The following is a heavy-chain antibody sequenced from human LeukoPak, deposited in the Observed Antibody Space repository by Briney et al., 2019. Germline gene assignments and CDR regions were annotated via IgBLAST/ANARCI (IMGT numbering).Heavy chain of an antibody. D-gene: IGHD7-27*01. CDR1: GYTFTDYY. V-gene: IGHV1-2*06. Sequence: ASVKVSCKASGYTFTDYYMHWVRQAPGQGLEWMGRINPNSGGTSYAQKFHGRVTMTRDTSINTAYMELSRLRSDDTAVYYCAADKKLGDFDYWGQGTLVTVSS. J-gene: IGHJ4*02. CDR2: INPNSGGT. CDR3: AADKKLGDFDY.